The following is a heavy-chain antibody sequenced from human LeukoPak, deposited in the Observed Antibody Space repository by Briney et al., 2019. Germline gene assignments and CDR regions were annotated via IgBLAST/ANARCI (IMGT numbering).Heavy chain of an antibody. J-gene: IGHJ4*02. CDR1: GGSISSSSYY. D-gene: IGHD3-9*01. Sequence: SETLSLTRTVSGGSISSSSYYWGWIRQPPGKGLEWIGSIYYSGSTYYNPSLKSRVTISVDTSKNQFSLKLSSVTAADTAVYYCAIDSYYDILTGYPRDYWGQGTLVTVSS. CDR3: AIDSYYDILTGYPRDY. CDR2: IYYSGST. V-gene: IGHV4-39*01.